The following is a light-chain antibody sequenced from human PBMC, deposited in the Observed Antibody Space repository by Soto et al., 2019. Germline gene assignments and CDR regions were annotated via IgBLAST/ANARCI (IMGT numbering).Light chain of an antibody. CDR1: QSVSSN. Sequence: EIVMTQSPATLSVSPGERATLSCRASQSVSSNLAWYRQKPGQAPRLLIYGASTRATGIPARFGGSGSGTEFTLTISSLQSEDFAVYYCRQYGYSLGFAFGGGTKVDIK. CDR3: RQYGYSLGFA. CDR2: GAS. V-gene: IGKV3-15*01. J-gene: IGKJ4*01.